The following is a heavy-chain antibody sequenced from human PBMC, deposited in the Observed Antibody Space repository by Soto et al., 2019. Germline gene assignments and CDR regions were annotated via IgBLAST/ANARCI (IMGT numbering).Heavy chain of an antibody. CDR2: INHSGST. D-gene: IGHD3-16*02. Sequence: SETLSLTCAVYGGSFSGYYWSWIRQPPWKGLEWIGEINHSGSTNYNPSLKSRVTISVDTSKNQFSLKPSSVTDADTAVYYCARGKLSDYVWGSYRYHFDYWGQGTVVTVSS. V-gene: IGHV4-34*01. CDR1: GGSFSGYY. J-gene: IGHJ4*02. CDR3: ARGKLSDYVWGSYRYHFDY.